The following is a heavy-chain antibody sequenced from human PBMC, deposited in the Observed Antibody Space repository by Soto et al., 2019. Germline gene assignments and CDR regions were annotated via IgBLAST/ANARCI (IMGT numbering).Heavy chain of an antibody. V-gene: IGHV3-74*01. D-gene: IGHD1-1*01. CDR2: ISDDGSTT. CDR3: TRGPRVSSTGTGAH. CDR1: GFTFSAYW. J-gene: IGHJ4*02. Sequence: GGSLRLSCKVSGFTFSAYWMHWVRQVPGKGLIWVSRISDDGSTTTYADSVKGRFTISRDNAKNTLYLQMNSLRADDTGLYYCTRGPRVSSTGTGAHWGQGTLVTVSS.